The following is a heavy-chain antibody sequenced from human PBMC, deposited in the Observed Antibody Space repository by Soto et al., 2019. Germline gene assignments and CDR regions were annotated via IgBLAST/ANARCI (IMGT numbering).Heavy chain of an antibody. J-gene: IGHJ4*02. D-gene: IGHD6-19*01. CDR3: ARDDGTAVTCTGYFDY. CDR1: GFTFSNYG. V-gene: IGHV3-33*07. Sequence: AGETLRLSCAASGFTFSNYGMYWGCQAPGKGMEWVAVRWPDGFNKFYGDSVKCRFASSRDNSQSPLYLQMSRLRADDTALYYCARDDGTAVTCTGYFDYWGQGTPVTVSS. CDR2: RWPDGFNK.